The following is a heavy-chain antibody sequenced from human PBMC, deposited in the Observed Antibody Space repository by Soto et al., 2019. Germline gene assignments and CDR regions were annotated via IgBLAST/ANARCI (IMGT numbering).Heavy chain of an antibody. CDR2: INPSGGST. CDR1: GYTFTSYY. CDR3: ASREIWADYYYGMDV. Sequence: ASVKVSCKASGYTFTSYYMHWVRQAPGQGLEWMGIINPSGGSTSYAQKFQGRVTMTRDTSTSTVYMELSSLRSEDTAVYYCASREIWADYYYGMDVWGQGTTVTVSS. J-gene: IGHJ6*02. D-gene: IGHD3-16*01. V-gene: IGHV1-46*01.